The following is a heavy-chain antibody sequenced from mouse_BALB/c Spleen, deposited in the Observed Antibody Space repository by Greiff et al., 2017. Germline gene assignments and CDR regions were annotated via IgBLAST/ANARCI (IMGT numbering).Heavy chain of an antibody. CDR2: ISYSGST. Sequence: EVKLLESGPGLVKPSQSLSLTCTVTGYSITSDYAWNWIRQFPGNKLEWMGYISYSGSTSYNPSLKSRISITRDTSKNQFFLQLNSVTTEDTATYYCARSGYGAWFAYWGQGTLVTVSA. D-gene: IGHD3-1*01. CDR3: ARSGYGAWFAY. CDR1: GYSITSDYA. J-gene: IGHJ3*01. V-gene: IGHV3-2*02.